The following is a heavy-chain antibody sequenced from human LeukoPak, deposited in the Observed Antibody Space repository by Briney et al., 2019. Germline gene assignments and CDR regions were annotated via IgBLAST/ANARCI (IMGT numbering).Heavy chain of an antibody. CDR1: GFTFSSYW. D-gene: IGHD6-13*01. J-gene: IGHJ6*03. CDR3: ARNIAAHYYCYMDV. Sequence: PGGSLRLSCAASGFTFSSYWMHWVRQAPGKGLVWVSRINSDGSSTSYADSVKGRFTISRDNAKNTLYLQMNSLRAEDTAVYYCARNIAAHYYCYMDVWGKGTTVTVSS. V-gene: IGHV3-74*01. CDR2: INSDGSST.